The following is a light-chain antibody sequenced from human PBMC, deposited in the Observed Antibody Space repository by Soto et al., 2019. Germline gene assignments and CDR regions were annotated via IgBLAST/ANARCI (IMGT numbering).Light chain of an antibody. CDR1: SSDVGGYNY. V-gene: IGLV2-14*01. CDR2: EVS. J-gene: IGLJ2*01. Sequence: QSALTQPASVSGSPGQSITISCTGTSSDVGGYNYVSWYQQHPGKAPKLMIYEVSNRPSGVSNRFSGSKSGNTASLTISGLQAEDEADYYCSSYTSNRTLYVVFGGGTKLTVL. CDR3: SSYTSNRTLYVV.